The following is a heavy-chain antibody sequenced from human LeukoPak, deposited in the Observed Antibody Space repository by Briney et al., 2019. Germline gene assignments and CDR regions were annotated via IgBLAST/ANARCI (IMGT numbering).Heavy chain of an antibody. D-gene: IGHD3-3*01. V-gene: IGHV4-59*01. J-gene: IGHJ6*03. CDR2: IYYSGST. Sequence: SETLSHTCTVSRGSISSYNRSWIRQTPGKGPERMGYIYYSGSTTYTPPLKSRVTISADTSKPQFPLKLNSVTAADRALYCCATAGSSRYDFWRGYSDYYCYCWDVWGKGTTVTVSS. CDR1: RGSISSYN. CDR3: ATAGSSRYDFWRGYSDYYCYCWDV.